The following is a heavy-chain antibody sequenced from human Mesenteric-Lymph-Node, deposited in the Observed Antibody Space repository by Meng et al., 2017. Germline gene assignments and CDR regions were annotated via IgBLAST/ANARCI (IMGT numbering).Heavy chain of an antibody. V-gene: IGHV4-30-4*08. CDR1: GAPVDSGKYR. J-gene: IGHJ4*02. D-gene: IGHD4-11*01. Sequence: QRQLQASGQGLGKPSQTLSLPWTVSGAPVDSGKYRWSWVRQPPGKGLECIGYAYSSRRTNYNPSLKSRVTISVDTSKNQFSLKLSSVTAADTAVYYCARDRTTGRYFDYWGQGTLVTVSS. CDR3: ARDRTTGRYFDY. CDR2: AYSSRRT.